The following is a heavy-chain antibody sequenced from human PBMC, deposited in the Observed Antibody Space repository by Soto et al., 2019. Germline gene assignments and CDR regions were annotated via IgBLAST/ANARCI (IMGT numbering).Heavy chain of an antibody. J-gene: IGHJ6*02. CDR1: WFPFFSYA. D-gene: IGHD5-18*01. Sequence: GGALKLSFAAPWFPFFSYAMSWVPPAPGEGVGLVSAISGSGGSTYYADSVKRRFTISRDNSKNTLYLQMNSLRAEDTAVYYCAKEVRRIQLWTEPQNYGMDVWGQGTTVTVSS. V-gene: IGHV3-23*01. CDR3: AKEVRRIQLWTEPQNYGMDV. CDR2: ISGSGGST.